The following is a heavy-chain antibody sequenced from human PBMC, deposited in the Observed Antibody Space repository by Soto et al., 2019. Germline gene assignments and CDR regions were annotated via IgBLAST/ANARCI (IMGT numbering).Heavy chain of an antibody. CDR1: GFAFNKFG. CDR2: ISYDGSYQ. J-gene: IGHJ4*02. D-gene: IGHD1-26*01. Sequence: AGSLRLSCEGSGFAFNKFGMHWVRQAPGKGLEWVAFISYDGSYQYYADSVQGRLTITRDNSMNTLNMQLNSLRREDTAVYYCAKGGEVGGVLGDHWGQGTLVTVSS. V-gene: IGHV3-30*18. CDR3: AKGGEVGGVLGDH.